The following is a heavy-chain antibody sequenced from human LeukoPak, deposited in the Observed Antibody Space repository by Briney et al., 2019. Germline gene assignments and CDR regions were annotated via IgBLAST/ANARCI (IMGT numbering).Heavy chain of an antibody. V-gene: IGHV3-7*01. CDR2: VNRDGGEK. CDR1: GFTFSNYW. Sequence: GGSLRLSCAASGFTFSNYWMNWVRQAPGKGLEWVANVNRDGGEKYYMDSVKGRFTISRDTTKNSLYLHMSSLRADDTAVYYFATYILNAGVSNWYARWGKGPRFTVS. J-gene: IGHJ5*02. CDR3: ATYILNAGVSNWYAR. D-gene: IGHD2-8*01.